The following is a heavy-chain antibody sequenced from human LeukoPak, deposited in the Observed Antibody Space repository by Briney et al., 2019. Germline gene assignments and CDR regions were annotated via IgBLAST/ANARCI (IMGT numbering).Heavy chain of an antibody. Sequence: PGGSLRLSCAASGFTFSSYAMSWVRQAPRKGLEWVSAINSSGGSTYYADSVKGRFTISRDNSKNTLYLQMNSLRAEDTAVYYCAKDRLGYCSGGSCYPFDYWGQGTLVTVSS. CDR2: INSSGGST. D-gene: IGHD2-15*01. CDR3: AKDRLGYCSGGSCYPFDY. V-gene: IGHV3-23*01. CDR1: GFTFSSYA. J-gene: IGHJ4*02.